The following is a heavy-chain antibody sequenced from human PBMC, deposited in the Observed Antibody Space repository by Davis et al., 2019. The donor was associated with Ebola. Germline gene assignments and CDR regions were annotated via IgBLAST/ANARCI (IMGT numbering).Heavy chain of an antibody. J-gene: IGHJ4*02. Sequence: PSETLSLTCTVSGGSISSHYWSWIRQPPGKGLEWIGEINHSGSTNYNPSLKSRVTISVDTSKNQFSLKLSSVTAADTAVYYCARGGGDYWGQGTLVTVSS. CDR1: GGSISSHY. CDR3: ARGGGDY. V-gene: IGHV4-34*01. D-gene: IGHD3-10*01. CDR2: INHSGST.